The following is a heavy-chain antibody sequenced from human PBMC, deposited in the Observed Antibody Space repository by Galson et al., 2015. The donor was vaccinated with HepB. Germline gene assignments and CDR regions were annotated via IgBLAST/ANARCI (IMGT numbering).Heavy chain of an antibody. J-gene: IGHJ4*02. CDR1: GFTFSSYS. CDR3: ARTPYLTVTTLFDY. Sequence: SLRLSCAASGFTFSSYSMNWVRQAPGKGLEWVSSISSSSYIYYADSVKGRFTISRDNAKNSLYLQTNSLRAEDTAVYYCARTPYLTVTTLFDYWGQGTLVTVSS. D-gene: IGHD4-17*01. CDR2: ISSSSYI. V-gene: IGHV3-21*01.